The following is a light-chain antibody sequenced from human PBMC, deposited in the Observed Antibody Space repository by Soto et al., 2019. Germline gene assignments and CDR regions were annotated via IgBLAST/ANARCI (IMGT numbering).Light chain of an antibody. V-gene: IGKV1D-13*01. Sequence: PSSLYASVGDRVTITCRASQGISSALVWYQQGPGKAPKLLIYDASTLESGVPSRFSGSGYGTDFTLTITSLQPEDFATYYCQQFDNYPLTFGGGTKVDIK. CDR3: QQFDNYPLT. CDR1: QGISSA. J-gene: IGKJ4*01. CDR2: DAS.